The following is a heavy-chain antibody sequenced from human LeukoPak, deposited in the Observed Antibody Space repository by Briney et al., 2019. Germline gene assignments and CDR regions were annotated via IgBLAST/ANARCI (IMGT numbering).Heavy chain of an antibody. CDR2: LSAASTP. CDR3: VRGYHISINNWFDY. CDR1: GDSVIYSY. V-gene: IGHV4-4*07. J-gene: IGHJ4*02. D-gene: IGHD3-3*01. Sequence: PSETLSLTCTVSGDSVIYSYWSWIRQPAGKGLELIGRLSAASTPDYNPSLKSRLTMSVDTSKNQFSLRLSSVTAADTAVHYCVRGYHISINNWFDYWGQGALVTVSS.